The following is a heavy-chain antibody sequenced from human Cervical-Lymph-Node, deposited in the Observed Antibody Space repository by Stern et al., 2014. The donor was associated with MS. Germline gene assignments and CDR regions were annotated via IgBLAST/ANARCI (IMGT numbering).Heavy chain of an antibody. J-gene: IGHJ4*02. CDR1: GGTFSSSD. CDR3: ALGGFGHYFEY. CDR2: IIPIIGTA. V-gene: IGHV1-69*01. Sequence: QVQLVQSAAELQKPGSSVKVSCRASGGTFSSSDISWVRQAPGQGLYWMGGIIPIIGTANYAQKYQGRVTITADESTSTAYMELSSLRSEDTAIYYCALGGFGHYFEYWGQGTLVTVSS. D-gene: IGHD3-10*01.